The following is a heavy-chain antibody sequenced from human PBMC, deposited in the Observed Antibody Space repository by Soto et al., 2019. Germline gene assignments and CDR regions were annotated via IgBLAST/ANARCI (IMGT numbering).Heavy chain of an antibody. D-gene: IGHD2-21*02. CDR3: ARGYGDYVSDY. J-gene: IGHJ4*02. CDR2: IYYSGST. Sequence: QVQLQESGPGLVKPSETLSLTCTVSGGSISSYYWSWIRQPPGKGLEWIGNIYYSGSTNYNPSLQSRVTISVDTSKNQFSLKLGSVPASDTTVYYCARGYGDYVSDYWGEGDLVTLSS. CDR1: GGSISSYY. V-gene: IGHV4-59*01.